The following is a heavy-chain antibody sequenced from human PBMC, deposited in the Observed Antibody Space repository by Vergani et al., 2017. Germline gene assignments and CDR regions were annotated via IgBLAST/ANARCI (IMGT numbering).Heavy chain of an antibody. V-gene: IGHV4-39*01. Sequence: QMQLQESGPGLVKASETLSLTCTVSGDSIISRSYYWGWIRQSPGKRLEWIGSIYNSGNGDSSSSLKSRVTISADTSKNQFSLRLTSVTAADTAVYYCASGKYYSDSTSHFRGRYFDVWGRGTLVTVPS. CDR1: GDSIISRSYY. J-gene: IGHJ2*01. D-gene: IGHD3-16*01. CDR2: IYNSGNG. CDR3: ASGKYYSDSTSHFRGRYFDV.